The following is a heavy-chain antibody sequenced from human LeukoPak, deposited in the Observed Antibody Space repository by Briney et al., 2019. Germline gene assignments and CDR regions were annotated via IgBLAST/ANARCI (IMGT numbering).Heavy chain of an antibody. CDR3: ARDILASTSTLGYYYDSSGYLS. CDR1: GFTVSSNY. Sequence: GGSLRLSCAASGFTVSSNYMSWVRQAPGKGLEWVSSISSSSSYIYYADSVKGRFTISRDNAKNSLYLQMNSLRAEDTAVYYCARDILASTSTLGYYYDSSGYLSWGQGTLVTVSS. D-gene: IGHD3-22*01. J-gene: IGHJ5*02. V-gene: IGHV3-21*01. CDR2: ISSSSSYI.